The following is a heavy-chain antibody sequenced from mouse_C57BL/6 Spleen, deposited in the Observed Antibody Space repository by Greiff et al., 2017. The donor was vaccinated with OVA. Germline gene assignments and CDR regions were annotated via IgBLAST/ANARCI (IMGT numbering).Heavy chain of an antibody. CDR3: ERYGDDGAYAMDY. Sequence: VQLLQSGPELVQPGASVKISCTASGYAFSSSWMNWVKQRPGKGLEWIGLIYPGDGDTNYNGKFKGKATLTEDKSSIKAYMQLSSLKSEDSAVSVSERYGDDGAYAMDYWGQGTSVTVSS. CDR1: GYAFSSSW. V-gene: IGHV1-82*01. J-gene: IGHJ4*01. CDR2: IYPGDGDT. D-gene: IGHD2-2*01.